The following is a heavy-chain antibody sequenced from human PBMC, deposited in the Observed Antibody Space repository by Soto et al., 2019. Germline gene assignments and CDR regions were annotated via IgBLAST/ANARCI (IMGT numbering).Heavy chain of an antibody. CDR2: IYTSGST. CDR1: GGSISRYY. Sequence: PSATLSLTCTVSGGSISRYYWSWIRQPAGKGLEWIGRIYTSGSTNSNPSLKSRVTMSVDTSKNQFSLKLSSVTAADTAVYYCARGLGYCSSTSCYMAHNWFDPWGQGTLVTVS. D-gene: IGHD2-2*02. CDR3: ARGLGYCSSTSCYMAHNWFDP. J-gene: IGHJ5*02. V-gene: IGHV4-4*07.